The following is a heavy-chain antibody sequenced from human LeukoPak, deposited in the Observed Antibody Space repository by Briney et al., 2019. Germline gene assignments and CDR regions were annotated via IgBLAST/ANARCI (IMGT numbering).Heavy chain of an antibody. CDR3: ARGVYSGYDFNAFDI. D-gene: IGHD5-12*01. CDR2: IISSGSAI. Sequence: PGGSLRLSCAASGFTSSSYEMNWVRQAPGKGLEWVSYIISSGSAIYDADSVKGRFTVSRDNAKNSVYLQMNSLRADDTAVYYCARGVYSGYDFNAFDIWGQGTMVTVSS. V-gene: IGHV3-48*03. J-gene: IGHJ3*02. CDR1: GFTSSSYE.